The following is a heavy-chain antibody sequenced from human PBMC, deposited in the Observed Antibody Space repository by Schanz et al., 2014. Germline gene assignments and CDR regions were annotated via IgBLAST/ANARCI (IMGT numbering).Heavy chain of an antibody. CDR1: GFTFSNNW. D-gene: IGHD3-16*02. CDR3: VRDERVISGGWFDP. Sequence: LLVESGGCLVQPGGSLRLSCAASGFTFSNNWMHWFRQGPGKGLSWVARIDGEGSDTRYADSVKGRFTISRDNARNTVSLKMNSLRADDTAVYDCVRDERVISGGWFDPWGQGTLVTVSS. CDR2: IDGEGSDT. V-gene: IGHV3-74*01. J-gene: IGHJ5*02.